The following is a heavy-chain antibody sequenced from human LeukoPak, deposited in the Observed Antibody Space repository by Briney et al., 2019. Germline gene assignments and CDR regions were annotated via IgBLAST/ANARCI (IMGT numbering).Heavy chain of an antibody. CDR3: ARDGAMDY. V-gene: IGHV1-2*02. D-gene: IGHD1-26*01. Sequence: ASVQVSCKASGFSVKNYYMHWVRQAPGQGLEWMGWINPISGATNYAQKFQGRVAMTRDTSINTAYMELSGLRSDDTAVYYCARDGAMDYWGQGTLVTVSS. CDR2: INPISGAT. CDR1: GFSVKNYY. J-gene: IGHJ4*02.